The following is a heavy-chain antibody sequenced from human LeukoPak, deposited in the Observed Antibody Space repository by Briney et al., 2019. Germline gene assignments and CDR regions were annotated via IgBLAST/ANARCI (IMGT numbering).Heavy chain of an antibody. J-gene: IGHJ5*02. CDR1: GGSVSSGSYY. D-gene: IGHD6-19*01. V-gene: IGHV4-61*01. Sequence: SETLSLTCTVSGGSVSSGSYYWSWIRQPPGKGLEWIGYIYYSGSTNYNPSLKSRVTISVDTSKNQFSLKLSSVTAADTAVYYCARRVRQWLNNWFDLWGQGTLVTVSS. CDR3: ARRVRQWLNNWFDL. CDR2: IYYSGST.